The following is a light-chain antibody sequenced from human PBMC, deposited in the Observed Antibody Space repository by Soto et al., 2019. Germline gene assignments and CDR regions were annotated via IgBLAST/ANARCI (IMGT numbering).Light chain of an antibody. CDR3: SSYTSSSTYV. V-gene: IGLV2-14*01. Sequence: HSALPQPASLSGFPGQSITISCTRTSSDVGGYNYVSWYQQHPGKAPKLMIYDVSNRPSGVSNRFSGSKSGNTASLTISGLQAEDEADYYCSSYTSSSTYVFGTGTKVTVL. CDR2: DVS. CDR1: SSDVGGYNY. J-gene: IGLJ1*01.